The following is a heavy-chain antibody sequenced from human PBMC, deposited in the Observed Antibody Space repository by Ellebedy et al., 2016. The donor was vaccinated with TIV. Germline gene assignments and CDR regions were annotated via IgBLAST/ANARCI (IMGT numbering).Heavy chain of an antibody. CDR3: ARHGGDY. CDR1: GFTFSDYY. J-gene: IGHJ4*02. Sequence: GGSLRLSXAASGFTFSDYYMSWIRQAPGKGLEWVSAISGGGDSTYYADSVKGRFTISRDNSKNTLYLQMSSLRVEDTAVYYCARHGGDYWGQGSLVTVSS. D-gene: IGHD3-16*01. V-gene: IGHV3-23*01. CDR2: ISGGGDST.